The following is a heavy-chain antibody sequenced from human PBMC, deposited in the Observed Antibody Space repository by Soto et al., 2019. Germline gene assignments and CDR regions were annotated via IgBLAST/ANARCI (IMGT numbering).Heavy chain of an antibody. CDR3: AKSHRYGVTGEFDP. D-gene: IGHD7-27*01. CDR1: GFTFSNYA. Sequence: PGGSLRLSCAASGFTFSNYAMTWVLQAPGKGLEWVSAIRGDSYNTYYADSVKGRFTVSRDNSKNTLYLQMNSLRAEDTAVYYCAKSHRYGVTGEFDPWGQGTLVTVSS. V-gene: IGHV3-23*01. J-gene: IGHJ5*02. CDR2: IRGDSYNT.